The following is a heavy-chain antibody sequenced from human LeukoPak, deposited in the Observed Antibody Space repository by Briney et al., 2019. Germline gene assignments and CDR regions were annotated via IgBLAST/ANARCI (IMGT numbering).Heavy chain of an antibody. D-gene: IGHD4-17*01. J-gene: IGHJ6*03. CDR1: GFMFSNYG. V-gene: IGHV3-30*02. Sequence: PGGSLRLSCTASGFMFSNYGIHWVRQAPGKGLEWVAFIQFDGGKEYYADYVKGRFTISRDNSKHTLYLQMKSLRPEDTAEYYCAKGRGTVIYYYYMDVWGKGATVSVPS. CDR3: AKGRGTVIYYYYMDV. CDR2: IQFDGGKE.